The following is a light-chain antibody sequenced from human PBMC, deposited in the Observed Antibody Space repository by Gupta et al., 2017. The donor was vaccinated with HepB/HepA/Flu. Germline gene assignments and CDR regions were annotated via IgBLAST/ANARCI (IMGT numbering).Light chain of an antibody. CDR2: DVS. CDR1: SSDVGGYNY. J-gene: IGLJ2*01. Sequence: QSALTQPASVSGSPGQSITISCTGTSSDVGGYNYVSWYQQHPGKAPKLMIYDVSNRPSGVSNRFSGSKSGNTASLTISGLQTEDDADYYCSSYTSSSTLVCGGGTKLTV. V-gene: IGLV2-14*01. CDR3: SSYTSSSTLV.